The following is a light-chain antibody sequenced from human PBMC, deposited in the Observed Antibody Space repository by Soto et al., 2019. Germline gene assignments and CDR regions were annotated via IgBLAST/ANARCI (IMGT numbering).Light chain of an antibody. CDR2: DVT. V-gene: IGLV2-11*01. CDR3: CSYVGSYKVFGTGAAGSYKV. J-gene: IGLJ1*01. CDR1: SSDVGGYNY. Sequence: QSALTQPRSVSGSPGQSVTISCTGTSSDVGGYNYVSWYQQHPGKAPKLMIYDVTKRPSGVPDRFSGSKSGNTASLTISGLQAEDEADYYCCSYVGSYKVFGTGAAGSYKVFGTGTKLTVL.